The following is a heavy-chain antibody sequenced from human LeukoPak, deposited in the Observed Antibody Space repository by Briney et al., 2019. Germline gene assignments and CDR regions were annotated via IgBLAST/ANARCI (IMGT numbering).Heavy chain of an antibody. J-gene: IGHJ4*02. V-gene: IGHV3-23*01. Sequence: GGSLRLSCAASGFTLSSYAMSWVRQAPGKGLEWVSAISDSGNTYHADSVRGRFTISRDSSKNTLFLQMNSLRAEDTAVYYCARRVSSWYGGWGQGTLVTVSS. CDR1: GFTLSSYA. CDR2: ISDSGNT. CDR3: ARRVSSWYGG. D-gene: IGHD6-13*01.